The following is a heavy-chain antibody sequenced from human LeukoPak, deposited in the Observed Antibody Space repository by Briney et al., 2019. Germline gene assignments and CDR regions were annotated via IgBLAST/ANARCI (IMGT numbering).Heavy chain of an antibody. Sequence: QPGGSLRLSCAASGFTFSTYNMNWVRQAPGKGLEWVSYISSSSSTIYYADSVKGRFTISRDNAKNSLYLQMNSLRAEDTAVYYCARVRFLEWLSEPIDYWGQGTLVTVSS. CDR1: GFTFSTYN. V-gene: IGHV3-48*01. CDR2: ISSSSSTI. J-gene: IGHJ4*02. CDR3: ARVRFLEWLSEPIDY. D-gene: IGHD3-3*01.